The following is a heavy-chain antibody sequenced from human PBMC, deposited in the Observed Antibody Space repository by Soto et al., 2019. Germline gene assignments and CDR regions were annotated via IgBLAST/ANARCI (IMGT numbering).Heavy chain of an antibody. Sequence: EVQLVESGGGLVQPGGSLRLSCAASGFTFSSYAMHWVRQAPGKGLEYVSAISSNGGSTYYANSVKGRFTISRDNSKNTLYLQMGSLRAEDVAVYYCARDEYSGYEGEYYFDYWGQGTLVTVSS. D-gene: IGHD5-12*01. CDR1: GFTFSSYA. CDR3: ARDEYSGYEGEYYFDY. V-gene: IGHV3-64*01. CDR2: ISSNGGST. J-gene: IGHJ4*02.